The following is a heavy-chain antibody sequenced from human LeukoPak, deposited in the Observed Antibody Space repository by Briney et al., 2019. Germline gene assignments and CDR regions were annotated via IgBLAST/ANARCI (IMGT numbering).Heavy chain of an antibody. CDR3: ARNSYYDSSGYPYYFDY. CDR1: GYTFTSYY. J-gene: IGHJ4*02. CDR2: INPSGGST. Sequence: ASVKVSCKASGYTFTSYYMHWVRQAPGQGLEWMGIINPSGGSTSYAQKFQGRVTMTRDMSTSTVYMELSSLRSEDTAVYYCARNSYYDSSGYPYYFDYWGQGTLVTVSS. V-gene: IGHV1-46*01. D-gene: IGHD3-22*01.